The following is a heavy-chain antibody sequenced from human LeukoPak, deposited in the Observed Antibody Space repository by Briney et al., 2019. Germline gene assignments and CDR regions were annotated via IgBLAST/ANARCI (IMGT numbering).Heavy chain of an antibody. J-gene: IGHJ5*02. CDR3: ARDANYYDSSGYHWFDP. V-gene: IGHV1-18*01. CDR2: ISAYNGNT. CDR1: GCTFTSYG. D-gene: IGHD3-22*01. Sequence: AASVKVSCKASGCTFTSYGISWVRQAPGQGLEWMGWISAYNGNTNYAQKLQGRVTMTTDTSTSTAYMELRSLRSDDTAVYYCARDANYYDSSGYHWFDPWGQGTLVTVSS.